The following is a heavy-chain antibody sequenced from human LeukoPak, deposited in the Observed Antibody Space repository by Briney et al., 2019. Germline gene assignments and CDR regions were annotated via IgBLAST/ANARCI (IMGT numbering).Heavy chain of an antibody. CDR3: ARLDYYGSGSYYLYYYYGMDV. CDR2: IDPSDSYT. J-gene: IGHJ6*02. D-gene: IGHD3-10*01. V-gene: IGHV5-10-1*01. Sequence: GESLKISCKGSGYTFTSYWISWVRQMPGKGLEWMGSIDPSDSYTNYSPSFQGHVTISADKSISTAYLQWSSLKASDTAMYYCARLDYYGSGSYYLYYYYGMDVWGQGTTVTVSS. CDR1: GYTFTSYW.